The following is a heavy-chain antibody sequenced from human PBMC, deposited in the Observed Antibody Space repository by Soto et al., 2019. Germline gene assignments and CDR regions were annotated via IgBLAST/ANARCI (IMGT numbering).Heavy chain of an antibody. V-gene: IGHV4-39*01. CDR1: GGSISSSSYY. CDR2: IYYSGST. CDR3: ASSHGDFDWLLSFDY. Sequence: SSETLSLTCTVSGGSISSSSYYWGWIRQPPGKGLEWIGSIYYSGSTYYNPSLKSRVTISVDTSKNQFSLKLSSVTAADTAVYYCASSHGDFDWLLSFDYWGQGTLVTVSS. D-gene: IGHD3-9*01. J-gene: IGHJ4*02.